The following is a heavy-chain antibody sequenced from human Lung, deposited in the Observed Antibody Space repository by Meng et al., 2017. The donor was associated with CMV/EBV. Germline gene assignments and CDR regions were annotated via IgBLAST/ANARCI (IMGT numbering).Heavy chain of an antibody. CDR3: ARMGCSSTSCLRDYYYYGMDV. CDR1: GGTFSSYA. Sequence: SXXVSXKASGGTFSSYAISWVRQAPGQGLEWMGGIIPIFGTANYAQKFQGRVTITTDESTSTAYMELSSLRSEDTAVYYCARMGCSSTSCLRDYYYYGMDVWXQGTTVTVSS. D-gene: IGHD2-2*01. J-gene: IGHJ6*02. V-gene: IGHV1-69*05. CDR2: IIPIFGTA.